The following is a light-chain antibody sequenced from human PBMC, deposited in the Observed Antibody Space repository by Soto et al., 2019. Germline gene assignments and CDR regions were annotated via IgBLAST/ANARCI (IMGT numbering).Light chain of an antibody. J-gene: IGKJ5*01. CDR3: MQSTQLPPT. Sequence: DVVMTQTPLSLSVAPGQPASISFKSNQTLLHITGETCLFWYLQKPGQSPQLLIYEVSTRVSGVPDRFSGSGSGTDFTLEISRVETDDVGIYYCMQSTQLPPTFGQGTRLENK. CDR2: EVS. V-gene: IGKV2D-29*02. CDR1: QTLLHITGETC.